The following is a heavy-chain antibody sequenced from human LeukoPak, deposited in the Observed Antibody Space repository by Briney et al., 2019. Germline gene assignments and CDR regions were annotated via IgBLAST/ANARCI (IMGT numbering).Heavy chain of an antibody. V-gene: IGHV4-59*01. CDR1: GGSISNYY. J-gene: IGHJ6*02. Sequence: TLSLTCTVSGGSISNYYWSWIRQPPGKGLEWIGYIYYSGSTNYNPSLKSRVTISVDTSKNQFSLKLSSVTAADTAVYYCARVGGTNYYYYGMDVWGQGTTVTVSS. CDR2: IYYSGST. D-gene: IGHD1-26*01. CDR3: ARVGGTNYYYYGMDV.